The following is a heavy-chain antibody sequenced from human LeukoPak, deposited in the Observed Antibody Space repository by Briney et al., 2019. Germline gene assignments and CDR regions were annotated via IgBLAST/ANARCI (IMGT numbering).Heavy chain of an antibody. Sequence: ASAKTFWKTSGYTFTSHGNSWGRQAPGQGPELMLWNRAYKGNTIDPQKPQGRVTMTTDASTSTAYMELRSLRSDDTAVYYCARASSEYYYDSSGYPKEFDYWGQGTLVTVSS. CDR2: NRAYKGNT. J-gene: IGHJ4*02. CDR1: GYTFTSHG. D-gene: IGHD3-22*01. CDR3: ARASSEYYYDSSGYPKEFDY. V-gene: IGHV1-18*01.